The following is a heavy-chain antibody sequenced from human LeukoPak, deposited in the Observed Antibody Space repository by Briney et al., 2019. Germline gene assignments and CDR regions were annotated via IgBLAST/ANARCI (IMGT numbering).Heavy chain of an antibody. D-gene: IGHD2-2*01. Sequence: ASVKVSCKASGYTFTSYGISWLRQAPGQGLEWMGWISAYNGNTNHAQKLQGRVTMTTDTSTSTAYMELRSLRSDDTAVYYCARDSGRDIVVVPASFDYWGQGTLVTVSS. CDR1: GYTFTSYG. J-gene: IGHJ4*02. CDR3: ARDSGRDIVVVPASFDY. V-gene: IGHV1-18*04. CDR2: ISAYNGNT.